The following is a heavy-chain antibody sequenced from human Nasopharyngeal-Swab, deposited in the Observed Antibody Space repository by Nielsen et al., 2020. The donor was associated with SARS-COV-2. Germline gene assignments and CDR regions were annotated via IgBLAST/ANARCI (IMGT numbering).Heavy chain of an antibody. CDR1: GYTFTSYY. CDR2: IIPIFGTA. D-gene: IGHD5-18*01. J-gene: IGHJ4*02. V-gene: IGHV1-69*13. Sequence: SVKVSCKASGYTFTSYYMHWVRQAPGQGLEWMGGIIPIFGTANYAQKFQGRVTITADESTSTAYMELSSLRSEDTAVYYCARVAPLGPAMATAHFDYWGQGTLVTVSS. CDR3: ARVAPLGPAMATAHFDY.